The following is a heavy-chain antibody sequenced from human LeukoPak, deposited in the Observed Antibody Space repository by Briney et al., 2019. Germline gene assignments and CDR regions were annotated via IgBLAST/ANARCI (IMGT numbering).Heavy chain of an antibody. CDR2: IYYSGST. D-gene: IGHD1-26*01. V-gene: IGHV4-39*01. CDR3: ARAYSGSYGTFDY. J-gene: IGHJ4*02. CDR1: GGSISSSSYY. Sequence: SETLSLTCTVSGGSISSSSYYWGWIRQPPGKGLEWIGSIYYSGSTYYNPSLKSRVTISVDTSKNQFSLKLSSVTAADTAVCYCARAYSGSYGTFDYWGQGTLVTVSS.